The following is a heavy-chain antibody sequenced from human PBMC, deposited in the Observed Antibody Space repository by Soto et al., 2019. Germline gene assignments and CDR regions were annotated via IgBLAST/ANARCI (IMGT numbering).Heavy chain of an antibody. CDR3: ASSEIQLWGYNWFDP. CDR2: IIPIFGTA. D-gene: IGHD5-18*01. CDR1: GGTFSSYA. J-gene: IGHJ5*02. Sequence: PVKVSCKASGGTFSSYAISWVRQTPGQGLEWMGGIIPIFGTANYAQKFQGRVTITADESTSTAYMELSSLRSEDTAVYYCASSEIQLWGYNWFDPWGQGTLVTVSS. V-gene: IGHV1-69*13.